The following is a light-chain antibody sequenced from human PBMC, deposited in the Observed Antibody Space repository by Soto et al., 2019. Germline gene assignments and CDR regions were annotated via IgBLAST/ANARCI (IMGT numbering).Light chain of an antibody. CDR3: SSYTTSSPLGV. J-gene: IGLJ1*01. V-gene: IGLV2-14*03. CDR1: SSDVGGYEY. Sequence: QSALTQPASVSGSPGQSITISCTGTSSDVGGYEYVSWYQQHPGKAPKRIIYDVSDRPSGVSNRFSGSKSGNTASLAISGLQAEDEADYYCSSYTTSSPLGVFGTGTKLTV. CDR2: DVS.